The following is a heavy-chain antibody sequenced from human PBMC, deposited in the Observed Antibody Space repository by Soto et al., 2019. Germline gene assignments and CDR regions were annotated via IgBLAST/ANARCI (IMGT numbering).Heavy chain of an antibody. CDR3: ARHALGYCSGGSCEIDY. D-gene: IGHD2-15*01. CDR1: GGSISSSSYY. Sequence: SETLSLTCTVSGGSISSSSYYWGWIRQPPGKGLEWIGSIYYSGSTYYNPSLKSRVTISVDTSKNQFSLKLSSVTAADTAVYYCARHALGYCSGGSCEIDYWGQGTLVTVSS. CDR2: IYYSGST. V-gene: IGHV4-39*01. J-gene: IGHJ4*02.